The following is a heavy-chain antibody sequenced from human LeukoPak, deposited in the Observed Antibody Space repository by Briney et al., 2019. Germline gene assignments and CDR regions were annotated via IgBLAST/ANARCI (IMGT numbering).Heavy chain of an antibody. CDR1: GFTFDDYA. V-gene: IGHV3-9*01. D-gene: IGHD3-3*01. J-gene: IGHJ6*03. CDR2: ISWNSGSI. Sequence: GGSLRLSCAASGFTFDDYAMHWVRQAPGKGLEWVSGISWNSGSIGYADSVKGRFTISRDNAKNSLYLQMNNLRVEDTAVYYCARDGVVDFWISYGTYNYYYYMDVWGKGTTVTVSS. CDR3: ARDGVVDFWISYGTYNYYYYMDV.